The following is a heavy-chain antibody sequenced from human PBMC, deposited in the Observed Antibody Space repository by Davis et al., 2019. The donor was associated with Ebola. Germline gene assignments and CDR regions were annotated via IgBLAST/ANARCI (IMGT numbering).Heavy chain of an antibody. CDR3: ARAPYKAYQALYRCFDY. V-gene: IGHV3-30*02. CDR2: IHYDGSNK. Sequence: GESLKISCAASGFTFSSYGMHWVRQAPGKGLEWVAFIHYDGSNKYYADSVKGRFTISRDNAKNSLYLQMNSLRAEDTAVYYCARAPYKAYQALYRCFDYWGQGTLVTVSS. J-gene: IGHJ4*02. D-gene: IGHD2-2*02. CDR1: GFTFSSYG.